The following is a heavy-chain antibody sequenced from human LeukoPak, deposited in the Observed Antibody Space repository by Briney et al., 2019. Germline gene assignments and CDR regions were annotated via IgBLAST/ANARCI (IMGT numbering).Heavy chain of an antibody. CDR3: ARDGLAAATLHWCFDL. V-gene: IGHV3-21*01. CDR2: ISSSSSYI. D-gene: IGHD2-15*01. Sequence: GGSLRLSCAASGFTFSSYSMNWVRQAPGKGLEWVSSISSSSSYIYYADSVKGRFTISRDNARNSLYLQMNSLRAEVTAVYYCARDGLAAATLHWCFDLWGRGTLVTVSS. CDR1: GFTFSSYS. J-gene: IGHJ2*01.